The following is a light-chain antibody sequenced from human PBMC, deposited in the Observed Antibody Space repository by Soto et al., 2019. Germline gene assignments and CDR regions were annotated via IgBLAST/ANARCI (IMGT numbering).Light chain of an antibody. Sequence: SYELTQPPSVSVAPGKTARITCGGNNIGSKSVHWYQQKPGQAPVLVIYYDSDRPSGIPERFSGSNSGNTATLTISTVEAGDEADYYCQVWDSSSDPWVFGGGTQLTVL. V-gene: IGLV3-21*04. J-gene: IGLJ3*02. CDR3: QVWDSSSDPWV. CDR1: NIGSKS. CDR2: YDS.